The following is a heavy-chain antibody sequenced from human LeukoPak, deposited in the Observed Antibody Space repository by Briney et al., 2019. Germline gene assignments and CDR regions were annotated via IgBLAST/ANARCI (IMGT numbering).Heavy chain of an antibody. CDR3: AKDLGRYRNNFFDY. D-gene: IGHD1-26*01. V-gene: IGHV3-23*01. J-gene: IGHJ4*02. CDR2: ISGSGGGT. CDR1: GFTFSSIA. Sequence: GSLRLSCAASGFTFSSIAMSWVRQAPDKGLEWVSTISGSGGGTYYADSVKGRFTISRDDSKNTLYLQMNSLRADDAAVYYCAKDLGRYRNNFFDYWGQGNLVTVSS.